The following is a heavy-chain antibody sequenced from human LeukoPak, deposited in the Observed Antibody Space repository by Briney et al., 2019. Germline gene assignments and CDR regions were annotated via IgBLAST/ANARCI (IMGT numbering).Heavy chain of an antibody. CDR1: GFTFSSYS. D-gene: IGHD1-1*01. J-gene: IGHJ4*02. Sequence: GGSLRLSCAASGFTFSSYSMNWVRQAPGEGLEWVSYISSGGSTTYYAGSVKGRFTVSRDNAKNSLYLQMNSLRVEDTAVYYCARDHNYAFDNWGQGTLVSVSS. CDR3: ARDHNYAFDN. CDR2: ISSGGSTT. V-gene: IGHV3-48*04.